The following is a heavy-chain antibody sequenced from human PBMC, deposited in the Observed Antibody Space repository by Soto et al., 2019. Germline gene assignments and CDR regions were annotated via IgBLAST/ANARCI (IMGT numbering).Heavy chain of an antibody. CDR3: TTPDYDILTGYPPLYGMDV. D-gene: IGHD3-9*01. Sequence: VGSLRLSCAASGFTFSNAWMSWVRQAPGKGLEWVGRIKSKTDGGTTDYAAPVKGRFTISRDDSKNTLYLQMNSLKTEDTAVYYCTTPDYDILTGYPPLYGMDVWGQGTTVTVSS. CDR2: IKSKTDGGTT. J-gene: IGHJ6*02. CDR1: GFTFSNAW. V-gene: IGHV3-15*01.